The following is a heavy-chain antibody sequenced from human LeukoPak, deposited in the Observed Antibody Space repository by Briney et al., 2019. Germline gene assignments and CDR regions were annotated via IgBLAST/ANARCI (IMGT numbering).Heavy chain of an antibody. CDR3: AKGGDGKIPFDN. J-gene: IGHJ4*02. V-gene: IGHV3-30*04. CDR2: ISYDGSQK. Sequence: GGSLRLSCSASGFTFSDYAMHWVGQAPGKGLEWVAIISYDGSQKHFGDSVRGRFTVSRDDSENTLYLQMNSLKTEDTAVYSCAKGGDGKIPFDNWGQGTLVTVSS. D-gene: IGHD5-24*01. CDR1: GFTFSDYA.